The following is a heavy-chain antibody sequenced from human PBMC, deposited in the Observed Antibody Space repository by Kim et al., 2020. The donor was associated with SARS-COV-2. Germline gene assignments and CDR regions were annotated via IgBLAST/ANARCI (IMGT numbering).Heavy chain of an antibody. D-gene: IGHD6-13*01. J-gene: IGHJ4*02. CDR2: ISGSGGST. CDR3: TKDPASNSWVRAHWE. V-gene: IGHV3-23*01. Sequence: GGSLRLSCAASGFTFSTYAMSWLRQAPGKGLEWVSSISGSGGSTYYTDSVKGRFTISRDNSKNTLYLQMNSLRAEDTAVYYCTKDPASNSWVRAHWEWGQGTLVTVSS. CDR1: GFTFSTYA.